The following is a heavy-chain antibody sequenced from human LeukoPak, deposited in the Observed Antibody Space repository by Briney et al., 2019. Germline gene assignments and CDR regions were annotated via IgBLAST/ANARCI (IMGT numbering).Heavy chain of an antibody. J-gene: IGHJ3*01. CDR3: ARDHNVADV. Sequence: GGSLRISCEASGFTFSHYWMTWYRQAPGKGLEWVANLNQDGSVQAYGDSVRGRFTISRDNAKNSVYIQMSSLRVEDTAMYYCARDHNVADVWGQGTMVTVSS. V-gene: IGHV3-7*01. CDR1: GFTFSHYW. D-gene: IGHD2-8*01. CDR2: LNQDGSVQ.